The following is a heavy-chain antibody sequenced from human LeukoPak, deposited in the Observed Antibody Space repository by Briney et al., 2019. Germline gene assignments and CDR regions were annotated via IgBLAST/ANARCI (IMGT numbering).Heavy chain of an antibody. J-gene: IGHJ4*02. CDR3: VRGGDGYSYGYTY. Sequence: GGPLRLSCAASGFTFSSYWMHWVRQAPGKGLVWVSRINSDGSSTSYADSVKGRFTISRDNAKNTLYLQMNSLRGEDTAVYYCVRGGDGYSYGYTYWGQGTLVTVSS. V-gene: IGHV3-74*01. CDR1: GFTFSSYW. D-gene: IGHD5-18*01. CDR2: INSDGSST.